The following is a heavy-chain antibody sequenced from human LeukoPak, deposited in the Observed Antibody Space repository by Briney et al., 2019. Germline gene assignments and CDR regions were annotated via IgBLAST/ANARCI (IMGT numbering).Heavy chain of an antibody. J-gene: IGHJ5*02. CDR2: IHYDGSNK. CDR3: ARGGGRKQQLVYNWFDP. D-gene: IGHD6-13*01. V-gene: IGHV3-30*02. CDR1: GFTFSSYG. Sequence: GGSLRLSCAASGFTFSSYGMHWVRQAPGKGLEWVAFIHYDGSNKYYADSVKGRFPISRDNSKNTLYLQMNSLRAEDTAVYYCARGGGRKQQLVYNWFDPWGQGTLVTVSS.